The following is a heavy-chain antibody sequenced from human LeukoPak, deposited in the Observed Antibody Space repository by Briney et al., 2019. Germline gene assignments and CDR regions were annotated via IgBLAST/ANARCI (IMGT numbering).Heavy chain of an antibody. CDR2: ISASGGST. V-gene: IGHV3-23*01. CDR3: AKHAGTTRQTKDY. Sequence: GGSLRLSCAVSGVIFNNYAMSWVRQAPGRGLEWVSVISASGGSTYYADSVRGRFTISRDNSNNRLYLEMNSLRAEDTAVYYCAKHAGTTRQTKDYWGQGTLVTVSS. CDR1: GVIFNNYA. J-gene: IGHJ4*02. D-gene: IGHD1-1*01.